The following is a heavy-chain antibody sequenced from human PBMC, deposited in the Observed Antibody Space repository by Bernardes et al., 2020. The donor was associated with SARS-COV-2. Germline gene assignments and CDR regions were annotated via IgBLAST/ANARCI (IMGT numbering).Heavy chain of an antibody. J-gene: IGHJ4*02. CDR3: ANDAGVDVFFDY. Sequence: VGSLRLSCVASGFAFSDFGMAWVRQAPGKGLEWVSTLNTDGDNTHYADSVKGRFTISRDNSKNMLYLQMNSLRAEDTAVYYCANDAGVDVFFDYWGQGTLVTVSS. D-gene: IGHD7-27*01. CDR1: GFAFSDFG. V-gene: IGHV3-23*01. CDR2: LNTDGDNT.